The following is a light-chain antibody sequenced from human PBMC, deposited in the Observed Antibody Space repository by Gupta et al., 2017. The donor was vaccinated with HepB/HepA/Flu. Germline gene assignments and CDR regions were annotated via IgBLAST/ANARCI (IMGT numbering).Light chain of an antibody. CDR1: SSNNGSNN. V-gene: IGLV1-51*01. Sequence: QSVFTQPPPVSAPPGQRVTTSCSASSSNNGSNNVSCYQQLPGTAPKLLIYDNNKRPSWVPDRFSGSKYGTSATLGITGLQTGDDADYYCGAGYNRRSAVVFGGGTKLTVL. CDR3: GAGYNRRSAVV. CDR2: DNN. J-gene: IGLJ2*01.